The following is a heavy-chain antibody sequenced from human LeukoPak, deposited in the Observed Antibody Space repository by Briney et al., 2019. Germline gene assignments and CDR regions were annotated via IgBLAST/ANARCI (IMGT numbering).Heavy chain of an antibody. CDR3: ARYNILTASDY. D-gene: IGHD3-9*01. Sequence: SETLSLTCAVYGGSFSGYYWSWIRQPPGKGLEWIGEINHSGSTNYNPSLKSRVTISVDTSKNQFSLKLSSVTAADTAVYYCARYNILTASDYWGQGILVTVSS. J-gene: IGHJ4*02. V-gene: IGHV4-34*01. CDR1: GGSFSGYY. CDR2: INHSGST.